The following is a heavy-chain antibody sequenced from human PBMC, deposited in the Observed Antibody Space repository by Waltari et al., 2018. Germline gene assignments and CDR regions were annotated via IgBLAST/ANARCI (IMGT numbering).Heavy chain of an antibody. D-gene: IGHD3-16*01. J-gene: IGHJ4*02. CDR2: IYYSGST. V-gene: IGHV4-59*01. CDR3: ARVLLGGLDY. CDR1: GGSISSYY. Sequence: QVQLKESGPGLVKPSETLSPTCTVSGGSISSYYWGWIRQPPGKGLEWIGYIYYSGSTNYNPSLKSRVTISVDTSKNQFSLKLSSVTAADTAVYYCARVLLGGLDYWGQGTLVTVSS.